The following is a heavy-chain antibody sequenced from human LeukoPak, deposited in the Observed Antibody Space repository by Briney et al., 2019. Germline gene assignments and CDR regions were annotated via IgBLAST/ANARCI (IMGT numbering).Heavy chain of an antibody. Sequence: GGSLRLSCAASGFTFSSYGMHWVRQAPGKGLEWVAVISYDGSNKYYADSVKGRFTIPRDNSKNTLYLQMNSLRAEDTAVYYCAKVVSDIVATSIFDYWGQGTLVTVSS. D-gene: IGHD5-12*01. CDR1: GFTFSSYG. V-gene: IGHV3-30*18. CDR3: AKVVSDIVATSIFDY. CDR2: ISYDGSNK. J-gene: IGHJ4*02.